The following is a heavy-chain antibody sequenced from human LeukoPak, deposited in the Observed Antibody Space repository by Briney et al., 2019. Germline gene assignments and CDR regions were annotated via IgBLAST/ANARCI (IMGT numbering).Heavy chain of an antibody. CDR3: ARDPYGSGGYYDY. J-gene: IGHJ4*02. D-gene: IGHD3-10*01. Sequence: GGSLRLSCGASGFAFSSNWMSWVRQAPGKGLEWVANIKEDGSAKYYVDSVKGRFTISRDNAKNSMYLQMNNLRAEDTAVYYCARDPYGSGGYYDYWGQGTLVTVSS. CDR2: IKEDGSAK. CDR1: GFAFSSNW. V-gene: IGHV3-7*01.